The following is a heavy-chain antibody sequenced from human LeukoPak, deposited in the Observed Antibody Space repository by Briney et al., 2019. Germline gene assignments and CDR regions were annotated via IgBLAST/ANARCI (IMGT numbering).Heavy chain of an antibody. CDR2: IWYSGDT. J-gene: IGHJ6*04. CDR1: GGSISSSS. Sequence: PSETLSLTCTVSGGSISSSSWSWVRQDPGKRLEWIGFIWYSGDTDYNPSLRSRVTISVDTSKNQFSLKLNSVTAADTAVYYCARDDHSPHSPYAMGVGAKGITVTVS. D-gene: IGHD1-14*01. V-gene: IGHV4-59*01. CDR3: ARDDHSPHSPYAMGV.